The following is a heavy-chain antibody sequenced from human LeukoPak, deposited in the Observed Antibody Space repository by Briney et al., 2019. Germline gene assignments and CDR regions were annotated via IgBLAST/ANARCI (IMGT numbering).Heavy chain of an antibody. V-gene: IGHV1-69*04. Sequence: GASVKVSCKASGGTFSSYAISWVRQAPGQGLEWMGRIIPILGIANYAQKFQGRVTITADKSTSTAYMELSSLRSEDTAVYYCARDFGYCSSTSCYTADYWGQGTLVTVSS. J-gene: IGHJ4*02. D-gene: IGHD2-2*02. CDR1: GGTFSSYA. CDR3: ARDFGYCSSTSCYTADY. CDR2: IIPILGIA.